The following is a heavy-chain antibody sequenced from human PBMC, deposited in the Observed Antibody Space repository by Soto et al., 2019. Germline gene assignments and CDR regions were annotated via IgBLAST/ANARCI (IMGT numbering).Heavy chain of an antibody. Sequence: GGSLRLSCAASGFTYSSYAMAWVRQAPGKGLEWVSAISGSGGSTYYADSVKGRFTISRDNSKNTLYLQMNSLRAEDTAVYYCAKERNSSSWYYFDYWGQGTLVTVSS. D-gene: IGHD6-13*01. CDR2: ISGSGGST. CDR3: AKERNSSSWYYFDY. V-gene: IGHV3-23*01. CDR1: GFTYSSYA. J-gene: IGHJ4*02.